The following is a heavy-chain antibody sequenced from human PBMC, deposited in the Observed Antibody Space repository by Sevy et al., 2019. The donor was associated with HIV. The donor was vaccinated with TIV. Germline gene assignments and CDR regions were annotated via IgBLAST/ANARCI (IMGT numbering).Heavy chain of an antibody. CDR3: VKGTMASIMDLYDPRHI. D-gene: IGHD3-10*01. CDR2: ITWSSNAI. Sequence: GGSLRLSCAASGFTFDDYAMYWVRQAPGKGLEWVSDITWSSNAIDYADSVKCRFTITRDNAKSSLFLQMNSLRADDTDLYYCVKGTMASIMDLYDPRHICGRGTVVTVSS. CDR1: GFTFDDYA. J-gene: IGHJ3*02. V-gene: IGHV3-9*01.